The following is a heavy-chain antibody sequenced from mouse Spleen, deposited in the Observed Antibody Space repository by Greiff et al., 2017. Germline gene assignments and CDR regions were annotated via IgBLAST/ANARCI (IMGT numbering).Heavy chain of an antibody. V-gene: IGHV5-6-2*01. D-gene: IGHD2-1*01. J-gene: IGHJ2*01. CDR1: GFTFSSYA. CDR3: ARHPSIYYGNSYFDY. Sequence: EVKLMESGGGLVKPGGSLKLSCAASGFTFSSYAMSWVRQTPEKRLEWVAAINSNGGSTYYPDTVKDRFTISRDNAKNTLYLQMSSLRSEDTALYYCARHPSIYYGNSYFDYWGQGTTLTVSS. CDR2: INSNGGST.